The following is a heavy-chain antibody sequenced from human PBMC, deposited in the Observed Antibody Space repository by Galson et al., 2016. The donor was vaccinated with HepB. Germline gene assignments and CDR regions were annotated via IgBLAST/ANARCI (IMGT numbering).Heavy chain of an antibody. V-gene: IGHV6-1*01. CDR2: TYYRSKWYN. CDR3: ASAQTGTAQIRAFDF. CDR1: GDSVSSNSAA. J-gene: IGHJ3*01. Sequence: CAISGDSVSSNSAAWNWIRQSPSRGLEWLGRTYYRSKWYNDYAVSLKGRITIDPDTSKNQFSLQLSSVTPEDTAIYYCASAQTGTAQIRAFDFWGQGTMVTVSS. D-gene: IGHD1-7*01.